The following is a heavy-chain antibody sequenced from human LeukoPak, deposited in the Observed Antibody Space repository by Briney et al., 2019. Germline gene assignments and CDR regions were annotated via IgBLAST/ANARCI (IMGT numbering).Heavy chain of an antibody. CDR3: ARQLGHCSDGTCYFTS. V-gene: IGHV3-23*01. J-gene: IGHJ4*02. CDR1: GFTFSSSA. CDR2: INADASHT. D-gene: IGHD2-15*01. Sequence: GGSLRLSCAASGFTFSSSAMSWVRQPPGKGLEWVSVINADASHTYYADSVKGRFTISRDNSENTLFLQVSSLRAEDTAIYYCARQLGHCSDGTCYFTSWGQGTLVTVSS.